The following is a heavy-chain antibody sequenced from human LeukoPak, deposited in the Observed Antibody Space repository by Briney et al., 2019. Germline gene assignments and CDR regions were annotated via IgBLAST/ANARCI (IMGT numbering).Heavy chain of an antibody. V-gene: IGHV1-2*02. D-gene: IGHD6-13*01. CDR2: INPNSGGT. CDR1: GYTFSDYY. Sequence: GASVKVSCKASGYTFSDYYLHWVRQAPGQGLEWMGWINPNSGGTNFAQKFRGRVTMTRDTSITTAYMELTRLKSDDTAVYYCARGGVRTAASSLAYWGQGTLVTVSS. CDR3: ARGGVRTAASSLAY. J-gene: IGHJ4*01.